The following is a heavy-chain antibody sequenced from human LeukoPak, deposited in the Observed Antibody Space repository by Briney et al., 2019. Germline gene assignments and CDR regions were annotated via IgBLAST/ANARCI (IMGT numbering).Heavy chain of an antibody. CDR1: GSSITNHYY. CDR2: IYHSGST. CDR3: ARDLYDYVWGSYRSRWFDP. J-gene: IGHJ5*02. V-gene: IGHV4-38-2*02. Sequence: PSETLSLTCTVSGSSITNHYYWGWVRPPPGKGLEWIGSIYHSGSTYYNPSLKSRVTISVDTSKNQFSLKLSSVTAADTAVYYCARDLYDYVWGSYRSRWFDPWGQGTLVTVSS. D-gene: IGHD3-16*02.